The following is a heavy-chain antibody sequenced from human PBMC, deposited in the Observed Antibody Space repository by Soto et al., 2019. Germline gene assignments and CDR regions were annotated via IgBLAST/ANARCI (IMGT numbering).Heavy chain of an antibody. D-gene: IGHD2-2*01. CDR1: GFAKSCKC. CDR3: ARDRYCSSTSCYADAFDI. V-gene: IGHV3-74*01. J-gene: IGHJ3*02. Sequence: GAPVKPCSKASGFAKSCKCRWWVRQSPGKGLVWVSHINSDGSSTSYADSVKGRFTISRDNAKNTLYLQMNSLRAEDTAVYYCARDRYCSSTSCYADAFDIWGQATMVTVSS. CDR2: INSDGSST.